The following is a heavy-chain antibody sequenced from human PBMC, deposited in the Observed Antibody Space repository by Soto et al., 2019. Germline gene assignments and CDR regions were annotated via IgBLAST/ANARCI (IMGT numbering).Heavy chain of an antibody. V-gene: IGHV4-59*01. D-gene: IGHD3-9*01. CDR3: ARVAFTSNHYFYYAMDV. CDR1: GGSMSGYY. J-gene: IGHJ6*02. CDR2: VYYSGGT. Sequence: PXATLSLTCTVSGGSMSGYYWSWVRQPPGKGLEWIGYVYYSGGTKYNPFLKSRVTVSADTSKNQFSLKVSSVTAADTAVYYCARVAFTSNHYFYYAMDVWGQGTTVTVSS.